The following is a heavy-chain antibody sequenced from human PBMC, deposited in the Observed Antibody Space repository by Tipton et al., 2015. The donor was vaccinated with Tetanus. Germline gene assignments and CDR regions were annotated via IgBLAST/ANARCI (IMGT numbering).Heavy chain of an antibody. CDR1: GFTFDDYA. J-gene: IGHJ4*02. V-gene: IGHV3-9*01. CDR2: ITWDSANR. Sequence: SLRLSCAASGFTFDDYAMHWVRQAPGKGLEWVSGITWDSANRGYADSVKGRFTISRDNAKSSLYLQVNSLRAEDSATYYCARALQLERKFDFWGQGTLVTVSS. D-gene: IGHD1-1*01. CDR3: ARALQLERKFDF.